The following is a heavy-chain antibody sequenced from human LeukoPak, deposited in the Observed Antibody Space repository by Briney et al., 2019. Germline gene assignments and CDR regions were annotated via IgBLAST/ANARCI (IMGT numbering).Heavy chain of an antibody. J-gene: IGHJ5*02. Sequence: SETLSLACTVSGGSISSYYWSWIRQPPGKGLEWIGYIYYSGSTNYNPSLKSRVTISVDTSKNQFSLKLSSVTAADTAVYYCARDIGIAARPSWFDPWGQGTLVTVSS. CDR3: ARDIGIAARPSWFDP. V-gene: IGHV4-59*01. CDR2: IYYSGST. D-gene: IGHD6-6*01. CDR1: GGSISSYY.